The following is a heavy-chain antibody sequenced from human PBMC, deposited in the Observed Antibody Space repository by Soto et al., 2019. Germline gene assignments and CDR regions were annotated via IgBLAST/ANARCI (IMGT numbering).Heavy chain of an antibody. CDR1: GGTFSSYA. D-gene: IGHD2-15*01. CDR2: IIASFGTA. V-gene: IGHV1-69*05. J-gene: IGHJ6*02. Sequence: SVKVSCKASGGTFSSYAISWVRQAPGQGLEWMGGIIASFGTANYSQKFQGRVTITRDTSASTAYMELSSLRSEDTAVYYCARYCSGGSCYHNEYYYYGMDVWGQGTTVTVSS. CDR3: ARYCSGGSCYHNEYYYYGMDV.